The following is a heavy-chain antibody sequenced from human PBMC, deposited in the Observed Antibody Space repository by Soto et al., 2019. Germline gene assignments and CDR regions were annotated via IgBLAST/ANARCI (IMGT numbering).Heavy chain of an antibody. J-gene: IGHJ5*02. CDR3: ARDRDTTGWYYFDP. CDR1: GDSMSSYY. CDR2: SXXXGXT. V-gene: IGHV4-59*01. Sequence: SETQSLTCTVSGDSMSSYYGDSIRQPPGXGLEWXGSSXXXGXTXXXTXXXXRVTISLDTSKNQFSLKLRAVTAADTAVYYCARDRDTTGWYYFDPCGQGTLVTVSS. D-gene: IGHD6-19*01.